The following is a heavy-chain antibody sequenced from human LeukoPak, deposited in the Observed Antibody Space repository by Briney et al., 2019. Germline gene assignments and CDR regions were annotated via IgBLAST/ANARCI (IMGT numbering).Heavy chain of an antibody. Sequence: GSVKVSCKASGYTFTSYGISWVRQAPGQGLEWMGWISAYNGNTNYAQKLQGRVTMTTDTSTSTAYMELRSLRSDDTAVYYCARVYSSGWYDPAEYFQHWGQGTLVTVSS. V-gene: IGHV1-18*01. D-gene: IGHD6-19*01. CDR2: ISAYNGNT. CDR1: GYTFTSYG. CDR3: ARVYSSGWYDPAEYFQH. J-gene: IGHJ1*01.